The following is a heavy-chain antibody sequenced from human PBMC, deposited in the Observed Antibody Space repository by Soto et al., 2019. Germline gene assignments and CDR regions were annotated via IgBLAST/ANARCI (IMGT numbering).Heavy chain of an antibody. J-gene: IGHJ6*02. CDR3: ARDYSYGYYYYYGTDV. D-gene: IGHD5-18*01. CDR2: IWYDGSNK. Sequence: GGSLRLSCAASGFTFSSYGMHWVRQAPGKGLEWVAVIWYDGSNKYYADSVKGRFTISRDNSKNTLYLQMNSLRAEDTAVYYCARDYSYGYYYYYGTDVWGQGTTVTVSS. V-gene: IGHV3-33*01. CDR1: GFTFSSYG.